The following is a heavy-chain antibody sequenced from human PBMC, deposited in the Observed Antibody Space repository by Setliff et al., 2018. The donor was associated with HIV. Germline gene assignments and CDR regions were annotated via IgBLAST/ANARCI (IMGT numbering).Heavy chain of an antibody. D-gene: IGHD3-10*01. CDR2: IYYSGDT. J-gene: IGHJ4*02. Sequence: SETLSLTCTVAGASVNSDDYYWSWIRQTPGKGLEWIGYIYYSGDTYYNASLQSRATLFLDTSKNQFFLTMTSVTAADTAVYFCARFPFGSGSYYFDFWGQGTLVTVSS. V-gene: IGHV4-30-4*01. CDR1: GASVNSDDYY. CDR3: ARFPFGSGSYYFDF.